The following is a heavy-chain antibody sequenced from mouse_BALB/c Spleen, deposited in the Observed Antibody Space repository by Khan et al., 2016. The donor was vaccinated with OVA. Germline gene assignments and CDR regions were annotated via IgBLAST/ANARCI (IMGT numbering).Heavy chain of an antibody. CDR1: GFTFSNYA. Sequence: EVELVESGGGLVQPGGSLKLSCAASGFTFSNYAMSWVRQTPEKRLEWVASISSGGSTYYPDSVKGRLTISRDNARNNLYLQMRGLRSEDTARYYCARDYWFAYWGQGTLVTVAA. V-gene: IGHV5-6-5*01. CDR2: ISSGGST. J-gene: IGHJ3*01. CDR3: ARDYWFAY.